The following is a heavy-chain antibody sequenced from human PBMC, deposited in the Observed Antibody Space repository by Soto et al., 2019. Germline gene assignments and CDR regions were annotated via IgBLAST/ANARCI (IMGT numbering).Heavy chain of an antibody. CDR3: ARERKRDFWSGYYY. CDR2: INPSGGST. CDR1: GYTFTSYY. V-gene: IGHV1-46*01. J-gene: IGHJ4*02. Sequence: QVQLVQSGAEVKKPGASVKVSCKASGYTFTSYYMHWVRQAPGQGLEWMGIINPSGGSTTYAQKFQGRITMTRDTSTITVYMELRSLRSEDTAVYYCARERKRDFWSGYYYWGQGTLVTVSS. D-gene: IGHD3-3*01.